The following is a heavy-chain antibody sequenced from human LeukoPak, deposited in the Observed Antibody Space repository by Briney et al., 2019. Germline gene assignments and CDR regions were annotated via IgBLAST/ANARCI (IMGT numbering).Heavy chain of an antibody. CDR1: GFTFSSYW. Sequence: GGSLRLSCAASGFTFSSYWMHWVRQAPGKGQVWVSRINSDGSSTSYADSVKGRFTISRDNAKNTLYLQMNSLRAEDTAVYYCGGGKATVKDYWGQGTLVTVSS. CDR2: INSDGSST. D-gene: IGHD4-17*01. CDR3: GGGKATVKDY. J-gene: IGHJ4*02. V-gene: IGHV3-74*01.